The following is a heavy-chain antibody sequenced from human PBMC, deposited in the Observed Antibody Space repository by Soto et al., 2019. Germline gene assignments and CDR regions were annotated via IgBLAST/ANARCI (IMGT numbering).Heavy chain of an antibody. V-gene: IGHV1-18*01. CDR1: GYTFTSYG. CDR3: ARVKEYYGSGSYYPGPIDY. Sequence: ASVKVSCKASGYTFTSYGISWVRQAPGQGLEWMGWISAYNGNTNYAQKLQGRVTMTTDTSTSTAYMELRSLRSDDTAVYYCARVKEYYGSGSYYPGPIDYWGQGTLVTVSS. J-gene: IGHJ4*02. D-gene: IGHD3-10*01. CDR2: ISAYNGNT.